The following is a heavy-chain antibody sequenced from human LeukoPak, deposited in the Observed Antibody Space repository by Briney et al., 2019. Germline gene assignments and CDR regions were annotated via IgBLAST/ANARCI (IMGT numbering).Heavy chain of an antibody. CDR2: ISPNSGDT. D-gene: IGHD1-26*01. V-gene: IGHV1-2*02. CDR1: GYTFTGYY. J-gene: IGHJ4*02. Sequence: ASVKVSCKASGYTFTGYYLHWVRQAPGQGLEWMGWISPNSGDTSFAQKFQGRVTMTRDTSISTAYMELSRLRSDDTAVYYCARVGPLYYFDYWGQGTLVTVSS. CDR3: ARVGPLYYFDY.